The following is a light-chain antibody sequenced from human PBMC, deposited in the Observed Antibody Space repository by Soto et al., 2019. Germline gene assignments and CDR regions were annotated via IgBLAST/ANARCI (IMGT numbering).Light chain of an antibody. J-gene: IGKJ1*01. CDR2: AAS. CDR3: QNYNGAPWT. V-gene: IGKV1-27*01. CDR1: QDLSNY. Sequence: DIQMTQSPSSLSASVGDRVTITCRASQDLSNYLAWYQQKPGKVPKLLIYAASTLHSGVPSRFSGSGSGTDFTLTISGLQPEDVANYYCQNYNGAPWTFGQGTKVAIE.